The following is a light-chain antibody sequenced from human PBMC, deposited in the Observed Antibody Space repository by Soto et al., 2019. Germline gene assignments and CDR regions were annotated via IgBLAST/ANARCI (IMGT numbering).Light chain of an antibody. Sequence: QSALTQPASVSGSPGQSITISCTGTSSDVGSYNLVSWYQQHPGKAPKLMIYEGSKRPSGVSNRFSGSKSGNTASLTLSGLQAEDEDDYYCCSYAGSSSVVFGGGTKLTVL. J-gene: IGLJ2*01. CDR1: SSDVGSYNL. V-gene: IGLV2-23*01. CDR3: CSYAGSSSVV. CDR2: EGS.